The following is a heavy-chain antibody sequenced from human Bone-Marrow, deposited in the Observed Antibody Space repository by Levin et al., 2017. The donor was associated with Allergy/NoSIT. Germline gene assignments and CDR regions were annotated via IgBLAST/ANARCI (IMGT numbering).Heavy chain of an antibody. CDR2: ITGSGDTT. Sequence: PGGSLRLSCAASGFTFSSYAMNWVRQAPGKGLEWVSDITGSGDTTFYADSVKGRFTISRDNSKNTLYLQMNSLRADDTAVYYCAKGGTSANYAPYNWFDPWGQGTLVTVSS. CDR1: GFTFSSYA. J-gene: IGHJ5*02. CDR3: AKGGTSANYAPYNWFDP. V-gene: IGHV3-23*01. D-gene: IGHD4/OR15-4a*01.